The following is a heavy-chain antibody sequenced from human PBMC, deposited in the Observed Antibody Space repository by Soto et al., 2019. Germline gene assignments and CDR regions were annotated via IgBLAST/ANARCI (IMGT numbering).Heavy chain of an antibody. D-gene: IGHD3-3*01. J-gene: IGHJ4*02. CDR1: GGSISSYY. Sequence: SETLSLTCTVSGGSISSYYWSWIRQPAGKGLEWIGRIYTSGSTNYNPSLKSRVTMSVDTSKNQFSLKLSSVTAADTAVYYCARGDFWSGYYTAYFDYWGQGTLVTVSS. V-gene: IGHV4-4*07. CDR3: ARGDFWSGYYTAYFDY. CDR2: IYTSGST.